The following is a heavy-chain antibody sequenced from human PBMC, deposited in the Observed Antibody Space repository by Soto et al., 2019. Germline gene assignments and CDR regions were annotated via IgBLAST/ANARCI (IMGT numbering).Heavy chain of an antibody. J-gene: IGHJ4*02. Sequence: WGSLRLSCAASGFTFSSYAMHWVRQAPGKGLEWVAVISYDGSNKYYADSVKGRFTISRDNSKNTLYLQMNSLRAEDTAVYYCARVAGYSYGLKIDYWGQGTLVTVSS. CDR1: GFTFSSYA. D-gene: IGHD5-18*01. CDR3: ARVAGYSYGLKIDY. V-gene: IGHV3-30-3*01. CDR2: ISYDGSNK.